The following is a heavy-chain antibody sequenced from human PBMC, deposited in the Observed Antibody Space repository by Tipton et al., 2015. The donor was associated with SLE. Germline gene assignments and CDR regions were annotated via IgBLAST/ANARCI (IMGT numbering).Heavy chain of an antibody. D-gene: IGHD2-21*02. CDR1: GASITSGNYY. CDR3: TRDAGGDTAFVYYFDD. V-gene: IGHV4-61*02. J-gene: IGHJ4*02. CDR2: IYNSGNT. Sequence: TLSLTCTVSGASITSGNYYWSWIRQPAGKGLEWIGRIYNSGNTNYNPSLKSRVTISVDTSKNQFSLTLSSVTAADTAVYYCTRDAGGDTAFVYYFDDWGQGTLVTVSA.